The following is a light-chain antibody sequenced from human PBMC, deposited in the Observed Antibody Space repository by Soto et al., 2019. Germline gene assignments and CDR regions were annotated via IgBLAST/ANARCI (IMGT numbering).Light chain of an antibody. CDR2: GAS. CDR3: QQYDNWPRT. CDR1: QSISSN. J-gene: IGKJ1*01. Sequence: EIVMTQSPATLSVSPGERATLSCWASQSISSNLVWYQQKPGQAPRLLMYGASTRATGIPARFSGSGSGTEFTLTISSLQSEDYAVYYCQQYDNWPRTFGQGTKVEIK. V-gene: IGKV3-15*01.